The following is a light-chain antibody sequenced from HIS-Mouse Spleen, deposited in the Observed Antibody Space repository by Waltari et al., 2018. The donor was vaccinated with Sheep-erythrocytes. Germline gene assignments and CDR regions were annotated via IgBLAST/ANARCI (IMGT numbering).Light chain of an antibody. V-gene: IGLV2-8*01. CDR3: SSYAGSNNWV. CDR2: EVS. CDR1: SSDVGGYNY. Sequence: QSALTQPPSASGSPGQSVTISCTGTSSDVGGYNYVSWYQQHPGKAPKLMIYEVSKRASGVPARFSGSKSGNTASLTVSGLQAEDEADYYCSSYAGSNNWVFGGGTKLTVL. J-gene: IGLJ3*02.